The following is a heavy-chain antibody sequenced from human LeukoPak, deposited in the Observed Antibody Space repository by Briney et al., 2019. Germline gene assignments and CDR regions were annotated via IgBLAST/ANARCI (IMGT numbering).Heavy chain of an antibody. J-gene: IGHJ4*02. CDR1: GYTFTGYY. V-gene: IGHV1-2*02. CDR2: INTNSGGT. D-gene: IGHD3-22*01. Sequence: SVKVSCKASGYTFTGYYMHWVRQAPGQRLEWMGWINTNSGGTNYAQKFQGRVTMTRDTSISTAYMELSRLRSDDTAVYYCARDVASFYYADSSSYYIYFDYWGQGTLVTVSS. CDR3: ARDVASFYYADSSSYYIYFDY.